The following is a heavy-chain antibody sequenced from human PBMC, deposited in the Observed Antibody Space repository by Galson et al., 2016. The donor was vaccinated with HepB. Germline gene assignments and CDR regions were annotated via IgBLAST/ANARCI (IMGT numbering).Heavy chain of an antibody. CDR3: ARCHATVTTFAFDI. V-gene: IGHV1-69*06. D-gene: IGHD4-17*01. CDR1: GGTFSSYA. J-gene: IGHJ3*02. Sequence: SVKVSCKASGGTFSSYAISWVRQAPGQGLEWMGEIIPMFGTAKYAQKFQGRVTITADKSTSTAYMELSSLRSEDSAVYYCARCHATVTTFAFDIWGQGTVVTVSS. CDR2: IIPMFGTA.